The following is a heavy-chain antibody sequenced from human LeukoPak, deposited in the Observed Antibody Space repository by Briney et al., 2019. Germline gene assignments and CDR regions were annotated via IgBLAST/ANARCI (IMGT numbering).Heavy chain of an antibody. CDR2: INPNSGGT. CDR1: GYTFTSYY. J-gene: IGHJ4*02. Sequence: ASVKVSCKASGYTFTSYYMHWVRQAPGQGLEWMGWINPNSGGTNYAQKFQGRVTMTRDTSISTAYMELSRLRSDDTAVYYCARGAWELLEYYFDYWGQGTLVTVSS. V-gene: IGHV1-2*02. CDR3: ARGAWELLEYYFDY. D-gene: IGHD1-26*01.